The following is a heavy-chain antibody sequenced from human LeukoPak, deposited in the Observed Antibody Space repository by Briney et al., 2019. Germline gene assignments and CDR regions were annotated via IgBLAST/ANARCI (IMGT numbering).Heavy chain of an antibody. D-gene: IGHD1-26*01. Sequence: PGGSLRLSCTASGFTFSRYDMNWVRQAPGKGLEWVSYISIDYSTIYYAHSVKGRFTISRDNSKNTLYLQMNSLRAEDTAVYYCARRGGELLRGFDYWGQGTLVTVSS. CDR1: GFTFSRYD. CDR2: ISIDYSTI. J-gene: IGHJ4*02. V-gene: IGHV3-48*03. CDR3: ARRGGELLRGFDY.